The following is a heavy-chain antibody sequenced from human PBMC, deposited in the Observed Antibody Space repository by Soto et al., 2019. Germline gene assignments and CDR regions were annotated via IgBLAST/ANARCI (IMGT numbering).Heavy chain of an antibody. Sequence: SETLSLTCAVYGGSFSGYYWSWIRQPPGKGLEWIGEINHSGSTNYNPSLKSRVTISVDTSKNQFSLKLSSVTAADTAVYYCARAPPLDDSSGYYPSYYFDYWGQGTLVTVSS. CDR2: INHSGST. J-gene: IGHJ4*02. D-gene: IGHD3-22*01. V-gene: IGHV4-34*01. CDR1: GGSFSGYY. CDR3: ARAPPLDDSSGYYPSYYFDY.